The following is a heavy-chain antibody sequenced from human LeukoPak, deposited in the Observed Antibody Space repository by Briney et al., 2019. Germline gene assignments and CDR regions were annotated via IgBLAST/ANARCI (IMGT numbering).Heavy chain of an antibody. Sequence: SETLFLTCAVYGGSFSGYYWSWIRQPPGKGLEYIGYIYDSGSTNYNPSFKSRVTISVDTSKNQFSLNLSSVTAADTAVYYCARTRDAGHFDYWGQGTLVTVSS. CDR1: GGSFSGYY. CDR3: ARTRDAGHFDY. J-gene: IGHJ4*02. D-gene: IGHD5-24*01. V-gene: IGHV4-59*01. CDR2: IYDSGST.